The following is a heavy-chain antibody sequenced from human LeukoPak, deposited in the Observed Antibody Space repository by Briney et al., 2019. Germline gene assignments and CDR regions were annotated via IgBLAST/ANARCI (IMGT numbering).Heavy chain of an antibody. CDR3: AKGIYSSPYYYGMDV. V-gene: IGHV3-9*01. Sequence: GGSLRLSCAASGFTFDDYAMHWVRHAPGKGLEWVSGISWNSGSIGYADSVKGRFTISRDNAKNSLYLQMNSLRAEDTALYYCAKGIYSSPYYYGMDVWGQGTTVTVSS. J-gene: IGHJ6*02. D-gene: IGHD6-13*01. CDR1: GFTFDDYA. CDR2: ISWNSGSI.